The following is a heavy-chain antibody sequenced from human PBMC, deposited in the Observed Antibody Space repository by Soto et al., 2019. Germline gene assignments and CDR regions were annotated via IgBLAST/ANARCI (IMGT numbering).Heavy chain of an antibody. V-gene: IGHV3-74*01. CDR3: ARDGVAAADYYYYGMDV. CDR1: GFTFSSYW. D-gene: IGHD6-13*01. CDR2: INSDESST. J-gene: IGHJ6*02. Sequence: PGGSLRLSCAASGFTFSSYWMHWVRQAPGKGLVWVSRINSDESSTSYADSVKGRFTISRDNAKNTLYLQMNSLRAEDTAVYYCARDGVAAADYYYYGMDVWGQGTTVTVSS.